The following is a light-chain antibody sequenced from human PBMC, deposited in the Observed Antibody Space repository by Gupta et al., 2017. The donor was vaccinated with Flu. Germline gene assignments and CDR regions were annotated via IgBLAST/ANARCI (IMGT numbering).Light chain of an antibody. Sequence: GYPGQSITTPCTGTSSDVGGYNYVSWYQQHPGKAPKLMIYEVGNRPSGVSNRFSGSKSGNTASLTISGLQAEDEADYYCSSYTSSSTRVFGGGTKLTVL. CDR1: SSDVGGYNY. J-gene: IGLJ3*02. CDR3: SSYTSSSTRV. V-gene: IGLV2-14*01. CDR2: EVG.